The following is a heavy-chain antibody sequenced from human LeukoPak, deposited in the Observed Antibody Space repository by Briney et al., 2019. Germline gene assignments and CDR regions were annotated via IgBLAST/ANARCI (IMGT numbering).Heavy chain of an antibody. J-gene: IGHJ4*02. V-gene: IGHV4-34*01. CDR1: GGSFSGSS. D-gene: IGHD5-24*01. CDR2: INHSGST. Sequence: PSETLSLTCAVYGGSFSGSSWTWIRQPPGRGLEWIGEINHSGSTNYNPSLKSRVTISVDTSKSQFSLKLNSVTAADTAMYYCARGRDPYWGQGTLVTVSS. CDR3: ARGRDPY.